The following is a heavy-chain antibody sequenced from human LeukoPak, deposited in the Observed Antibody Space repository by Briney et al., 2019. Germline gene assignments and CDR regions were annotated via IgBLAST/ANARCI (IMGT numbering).Heavy chain of an antibody. CDR2: ISAYNGNT. CDR3: ARSARFGELWYYYYMDV. D-gene: IGHD3-10*02. Sequence: GASVKVSCKASGYTFTSYGISWVRQAPGQGLEWMGWISAYNGNTNYAQKLQGRVTMTTDTSTSTANMELRSLRSDDTAVYYCARSARFGELWYYYYMDVWGKGTTVTISS. V-gene: IGHV1-18*01. CDR1: GYTFTSYG. J-gene: IGHJ6*03.